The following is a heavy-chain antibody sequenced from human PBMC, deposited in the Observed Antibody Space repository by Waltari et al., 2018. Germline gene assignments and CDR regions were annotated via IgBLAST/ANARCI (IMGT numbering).Heavy chain of an antibody. Sequence: QVQLVQSGAEVKKPGASVKVSCKVSGYTLTELSMHWVRQAPGKGLEWMGGFDPEDGETIYAQKFQGRVTMTEDTSTDTAYMELSSLRSEDTAVYYCATDRWDWTRRRYYYYGMDVWGQGTTVTVSS. CDR1: GYTLTELS. V-gene: IGHV1-24*01. J-gene: IGHJ6*02. CDR2: FDPEDGET. CDR3: ATDRWDWTRRRYYYYGMDV. D-gene: IGHD1-1*01.